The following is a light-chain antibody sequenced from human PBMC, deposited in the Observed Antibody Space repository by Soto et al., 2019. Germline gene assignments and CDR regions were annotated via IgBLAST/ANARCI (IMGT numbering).Light chain of an antibody. J-gene: IGKJ4*01. CDR2: GAS. CDR1: QSVSSS. CDR3: QQYNNWPPLT. Sequence: EIVMTQSPATLSVSPGERATLSCRASQSVSSSLAWYQQKPGQAPRLLIYGASTRATGIPARFSGSGSGTEFSLTINSLLSEDFAVYYCQQYNNWPPLTFGGGTKVEIK. V-gene: IGKV3-15*01.